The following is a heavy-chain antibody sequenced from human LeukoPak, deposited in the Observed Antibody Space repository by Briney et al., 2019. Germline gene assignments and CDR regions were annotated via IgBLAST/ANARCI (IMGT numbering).Heavy chain of an antibody. CDR2: INPGDGAT. CDR3: ARVTVLRYFDWTPFDY. D-gene: IGHD3-9*01. CDR1: GFPFTMYY. V-gene: IGHV1-46*01. Sequence: ASVKVSCKASGFPFTMYYIHWVRQAPGQGFEWMGMINPGDGATTYAQRFRGRVTVTRDMSTTTVYMDLRGLRSEDTAVFFCARVTVLRYFDWTPFDYWGQGTLVTVSS. J-gene: IGHJ4*02.